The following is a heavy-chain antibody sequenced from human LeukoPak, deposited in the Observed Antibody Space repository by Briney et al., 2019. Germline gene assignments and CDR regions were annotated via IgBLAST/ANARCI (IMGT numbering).Heavy chain of an antibody. J-gene: IGHJ4*02. CDR3: AKDLNRGLPDY. CDR2: VSYDGSK. V-gene: IGHV3-30*18. Sequence: GRSLRLSCAASGFTFSGYGMHWVRQAPGKGLEWVAVVSYDGSKYYADSVKGRFTISRDNSKNTLYLQMSSLRAEDTAVYYCAKDLNRGLPDYWGQGTLVTVSS. CDR1: GFTFSGYG. D-gene: IGHD2-21*01.